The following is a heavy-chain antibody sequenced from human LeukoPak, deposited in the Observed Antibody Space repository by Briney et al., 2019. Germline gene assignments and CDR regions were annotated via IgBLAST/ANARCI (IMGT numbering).Heavy chain of an antibody. D-gene: IGHD1-1*01. Sequence: GASVKVSCXXXGYXFTSYGINWVRQAPGQGLEWMGWINTNNVNRNYAQKLQGRVTMTTDTSTNTAYMELMSLTSDDTAVYYCARAGQLDYWGQGTLVTVSS. CDR3: ARAGQLDY. CDR2: INTNNVNR. J-gene: IGHJ4*02. V-gene: IGHV1-18*01. CDR1: GYXFTSYG.